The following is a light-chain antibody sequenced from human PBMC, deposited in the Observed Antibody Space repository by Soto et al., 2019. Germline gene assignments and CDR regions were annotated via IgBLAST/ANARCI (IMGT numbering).Light chain of an antibody. Sequence: EIVLTQSPGTLSLSLGERATLSCRASQSVSSNYLAWYQQKPAQAPRLLIYATSSRATGIPDRFSGSGSGTDFTLTIRRLEPEDFAVYYCQQYGSSPRYSFGQGTKLEIK. CDR3: QQYGSSPRYS. CDR1: QSVSSNY. CDR2: ATS. V-gene: IGKV3-20*01. J-gene: IGKJ2*03.